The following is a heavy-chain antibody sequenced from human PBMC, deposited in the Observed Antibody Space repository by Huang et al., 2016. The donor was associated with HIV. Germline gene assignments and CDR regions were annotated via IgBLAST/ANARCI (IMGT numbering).Heavy chain of an antibody. CDR2: VRRKVCGGAW. CDR1: GFIFNDFA. CDR3: SPSGDDYFYFYMDV. D-gene: IGHD4-17*01. Sequence: QLVESGGDSVQSGRSLRLSCRGSGFIFNDFAINWFRQSPGKGREWRGFVRRKVCGGAWKSAPSGKDRFTVSRDETKNVACLQMDNLQVDDTAIYYCSPSGDDYFYFYMDVWGNGTTVIVS. V-gene: IGHV3-49*03. J-gene: IGHJ6*03.